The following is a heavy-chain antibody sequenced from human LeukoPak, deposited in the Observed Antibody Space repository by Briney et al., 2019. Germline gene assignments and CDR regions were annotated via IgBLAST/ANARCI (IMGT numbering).Heavy chain of an antibody. D-gene: IGHD3-9*01. CDR2: IYTSGST. CDR1: GGSISSYY. Sequence: PSETLSLTCTVSGGSISSYYWSWIRQPAGKGLEGIGRIYTSGSTNYNPSLKSRVTMSVDTSKNQFSLKLSSVTAADTAVYYCARDNNFDILTGYYQYYFDYWGQGTLVTVSS. CDR3: ARDNNFDILTGYYQYYFDY. J-gene: IGHJ4*02. V-gene: IGHV4-4*07.